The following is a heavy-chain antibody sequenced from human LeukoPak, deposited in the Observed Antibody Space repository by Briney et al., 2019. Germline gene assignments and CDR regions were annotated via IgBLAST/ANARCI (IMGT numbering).Heavy chain of an antibody. V-gene: IGHV1-69*05. CDR1: GGTFSSYA. CDR3: ARDTDGDGYNSENDAFDI. J-gene: IGHJ3*02. CDR2: IIPIFGTA. Sequence: ASVKVSCKASGGTFSSYAISWVQQAPGQGLEWMGGIIPIFGTANYAQKFQGRVTITTDESTSTAYMELSSLRSEDTAVYYCARDTDGDGYNSENDAFDIWGQGTMVTVSS. D-gene: IGHD5-24*01.